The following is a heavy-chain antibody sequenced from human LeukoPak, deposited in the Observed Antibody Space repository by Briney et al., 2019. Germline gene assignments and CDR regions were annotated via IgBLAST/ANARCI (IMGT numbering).Heavy chain of an antibody. CDR1: GYTFTGYY. CDR3: ARGYSGSYSIGFDY. CDR2: INPNSGGT. D-gene: IGHD1-26*01. V-gene: IGHV1-2*04. Sequence: GASVTVSCKASGYTFTGYYMHWVRQAPGQGPEWMGWINPNSGGTNYAQKFQGWVTMTRDTSISTAYMELSRLRSDDTAVYYCARGYSGSYSIGFDYWGQGTLVTVSS. J-gene: IGHJ4*02.